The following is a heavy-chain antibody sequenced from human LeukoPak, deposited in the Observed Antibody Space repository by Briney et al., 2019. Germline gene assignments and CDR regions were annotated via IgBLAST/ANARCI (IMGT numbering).Heavy chain of an antibody. Sequence: GGSLRLSCAASGFTFSNAWMSWVRQAPGKGLEWVSSISDGSRYTYYADSVRGRFTISRDSARNSLYLQMNSLRPEDTAMYYCARSGTRLGTDFDFWGQGTLVTVSS. CDR3: ARSGTRLGTDFDF. CDR1: GFTFSNAW. D-gene: IGHD3-16*01. J-gene: IGHJ4*02. CDR2: ISDGSRYT. V-gene: IGHV3-21*01.